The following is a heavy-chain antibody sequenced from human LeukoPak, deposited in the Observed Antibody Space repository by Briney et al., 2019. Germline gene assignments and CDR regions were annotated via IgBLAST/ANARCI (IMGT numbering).Heavy chain of an antibody. Sequence: GGSLRLSCVVSGGTLSAYWMAWVRQAPGKGLEWVAEINEDGGVIYYVDSMKGRFTISRDNAKNSLYLEMKTPGVEDTAVYYCAKVPRDSGCYWGQGTLVTVSS. CDR2: INEDGGVI. J-gene: IGHJ4*02. D-gene: IGHD1-26*01. CDR3: AKVPRDSGCY. V-gene: IGHV3-7*01. CDR1: GGTLSAYW.